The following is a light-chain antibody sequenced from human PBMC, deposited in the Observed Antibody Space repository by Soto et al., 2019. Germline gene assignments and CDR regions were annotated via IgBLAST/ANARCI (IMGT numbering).Light chain of an antibody. CDR2: DVS. V-gene: IGLV2-14*01. J-gene: IGLJ2*01. CDR3: SSYTSSSTGV. CDR1: SSDVGGYNY. Sequence: QSALTQPASVSGSPGQSITISCTGTSSDVGGYNYVSWYQQHPGIAPKLIIYDVSNRPSGVSNRFSGSKSGNTASLTISGLQAEDEADDYCSSYTSSSTGVFGGGTKLTVL.